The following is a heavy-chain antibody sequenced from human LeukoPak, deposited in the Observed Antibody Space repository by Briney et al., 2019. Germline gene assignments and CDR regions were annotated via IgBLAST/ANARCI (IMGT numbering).Heavy chain of an antibody. CDR2: ISAYNGNT. V-gene: IGHV1-18*04. J-gene: IGHJ4*02. Sequence: ASVKVSCKASGYTFTSYGISWVRQAPGQGLEWMGWISAYNGNTNYAQKLQGRVTMTTDTSPSTAYMELRSLRSDDTAVYYCARGGRYFDWLFPFVYWGQGTLVTVSS. D-gene: IGHD3-9*01. CDR3: ARGGRYFDWLFPFVY. CDR1: GYTFTSYG.